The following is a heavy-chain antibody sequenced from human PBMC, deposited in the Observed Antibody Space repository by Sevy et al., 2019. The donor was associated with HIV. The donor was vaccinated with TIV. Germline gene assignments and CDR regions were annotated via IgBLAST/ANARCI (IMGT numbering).Heavy chain of an antibody. J-gene: IGHJ3*02. V-gene: IGHV3-30*03. CDR3: ARAFDI. CDR2: ISYDGSNK. CDR1: GFTFSTYS. Sequence: GGSLRLSCAASGFTFSTYSIHWVRQAPGKGLEWVAIISYDGSNKEHADSVRGRFTISRDNSKNTLYLQMNSLRAEATGVQYWARAFDIWGQGTMVTVSS.